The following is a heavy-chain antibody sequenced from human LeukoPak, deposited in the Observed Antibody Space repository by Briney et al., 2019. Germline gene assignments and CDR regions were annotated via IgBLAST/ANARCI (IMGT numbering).Heavy chain of an antibody. CDR1: GFTFDDYG. J-gene: IGHJ6*03. CDR3: ARAPERGYSYGYYYYYMDV. CDR2: INWNGGST. D-gene: IGHD5-18*01. Sequence: GGSLRLSCAASGFTFDDYGMSWDRQAPGKGLEWVSGINWNGGSTGYADSVKGRFTISRDNAKNSLYLQMNSLRAEDTALYYCARAPERGYSYGYYYYYMDVWGKGTTVTVSS. V-gene: IGHV3-20*04.